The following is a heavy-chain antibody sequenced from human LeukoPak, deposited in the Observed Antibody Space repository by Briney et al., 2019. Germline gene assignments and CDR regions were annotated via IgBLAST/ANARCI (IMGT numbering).Heavy chain of an antibody. Sequence: ASVKVSCKASGYTFTSYDINWVRQATGQGLEWMGWMNPNSGNTGYAQKFQGRVTMTRNTSISTAYMEPSSLRSEDTAVYYCARVREGYCSSTSCQGDYYYYGMDVWGQGTTVTVSS. CDR3: ARVREGYCSSTSCQGDYYYYGMDV. J-gene: IGHJ6*02. CDR1: GYTFTSYD. CDR2: MNPNSGNT. V-gene: IGHV1-8*01. D-gene: IGHD2-2*01.